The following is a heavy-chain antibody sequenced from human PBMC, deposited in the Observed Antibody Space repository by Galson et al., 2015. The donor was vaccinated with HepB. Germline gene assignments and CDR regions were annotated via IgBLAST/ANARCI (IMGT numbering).Heavy chain of an antibody. D-gene: IGHD1-26*01. Sequence: SVKVSCKASGYTFTDYYMHWVRQAPGQGLEWMGGIIPIFGTANYAQKFQGRVTITADKSTSTAYMELSSLRSEDTAVYYCARGRVGATRQYFDYWGQGTLVTVSS. CDR3: ARGRVGATRQYFDY. V-gene: IGHV1-69*06. CDR2: IIPIFGTA. J-gene: IGHJ4*02. CDR1: GYTFTDYY.